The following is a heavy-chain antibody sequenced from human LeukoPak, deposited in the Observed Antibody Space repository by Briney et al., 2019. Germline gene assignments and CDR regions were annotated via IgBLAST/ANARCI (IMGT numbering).Heavy chain of an antibody. V-gene: IGHV3-30-3*01. CDR2: ISYDGSNK. D-gene: IGHD3-22*01. J-gene: IGHJ4*02. CDR3: ARGDYDSSGYLDY. Sequence: GGSLRLSCAASGFTFSSYAMHWVRQAPGKGLEWVAVISYDGSNKYYADSVKGRFTISRDNSKNTPYLQMNSLRAEDTAVYYCARGDYDSSGYLDYWGQGTLVTVSS. CDR1: GFTFSSYA.